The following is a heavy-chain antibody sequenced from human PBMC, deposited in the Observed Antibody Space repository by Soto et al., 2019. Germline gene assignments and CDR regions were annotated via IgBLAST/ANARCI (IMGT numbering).Heavy chain of an antibody. CDR2: ISAYNGNT. D-gene: IGHD3-22*01. CDR1: GYTFTSYG. CDR3: ARTELYYDSSGYYPFDY. Sequence: GASVKVSCKASGYTFTSYGISWVRQAPGQGLEWMGWISAYNGNTNYAQKLQGRVTMTTDTSTSTAYMEPRSLRSDDTAVYYCARTELYYDSSGYYPFDYWGQGTLVTVSS. V-gene: IGHV1-18*04. J-gene: IGHJ4*02.